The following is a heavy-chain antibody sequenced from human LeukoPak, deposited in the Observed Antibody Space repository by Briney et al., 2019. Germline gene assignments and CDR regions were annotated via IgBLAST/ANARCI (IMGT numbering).Heavy chain of an antibody. V-gene: IGHV1-69*04. J-gene: IGHJ3*02. D-gene: IGHD3-22*01. CDR3: ARGITMIEGAFDI. Sequence: SVKVSCKASGGTFSSYAISWVRQAPGQGLEWMGRIIPILGIANYAQKLQGRVTMTTDTSTSTAYMELRSLRSDDTAVYYCARGITMIEGAFDIWGQGTMVTVSS. CDR1: GGTFSSYA. CDR2: IIPILGIA.